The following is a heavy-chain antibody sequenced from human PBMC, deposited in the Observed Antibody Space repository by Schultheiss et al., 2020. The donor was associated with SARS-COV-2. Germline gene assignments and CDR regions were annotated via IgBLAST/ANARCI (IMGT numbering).Heavy chain of an antibody. CDR2: IYYTGSA. CDR3: AKVKGGPYYYGMDV. CDR1: GASISSGDYY. J-gene: IGHJ6*02. Sequence: SQTLSLTCNVSGASISSGDYYWSWIRQPPGKGLEWIGYIYYTGSAYYNSSLQSRLTISVDTSKNQFSLKLSSMTAADTAVYYCAKVKGGPYYYGMDVWGQGTTVTVSS. V-gene: IGHV4-30-4*01. D-gene: IGHD1-26*01.